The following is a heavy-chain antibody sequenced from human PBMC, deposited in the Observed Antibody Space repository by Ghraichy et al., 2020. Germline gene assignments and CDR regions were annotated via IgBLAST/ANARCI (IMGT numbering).Heavy chain of an antibody. CDR3: ARERASSPDYFDY. V-gene: IGHV4-59*01. J-gene: IGHJ4*02. CDR1: GGSISSYY. Sequence: SETLSLTCTVSGGSISSYYWSWIRQPPGKGLEWIGYIYYSGSTNYNPSLKSRVTISVDTSKNQFSLKLSSVTAADTAVYYCARERASSPDYFDYWGQGTLVTVSS. CDR2: IYYSGST. D-gene: IGHD6-6*01.